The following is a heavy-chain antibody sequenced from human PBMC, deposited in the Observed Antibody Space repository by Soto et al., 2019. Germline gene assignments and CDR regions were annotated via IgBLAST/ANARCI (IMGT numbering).Heavy chain of an antibody. CDR1: GGSISSSNW. CDR3: ARGRSYCSGGSCYSGAYYYYGMDV. J-gene: IGHJ6*02. D-gene: IGHD2-15*01. V-gene: IGHV4-4*02. CDR2: IYHSGST. Sequence: QVQLQESGPGLVKPSGTLSLTCAVSGGSISSSNWWSWVRQPPGKGLEWIGEIYHSGSTNYNPSLKSRVTISVDKSKNQCSLKLSSVTAADTAVYYCARGRSYCSGGSCYSGAYYYYGMDVWGQGTTVTVSS.